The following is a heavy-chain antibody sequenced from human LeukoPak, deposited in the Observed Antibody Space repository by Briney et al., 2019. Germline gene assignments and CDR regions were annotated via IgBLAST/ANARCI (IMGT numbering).Heavy chain of an antibody. CDR2: MHGSGSP. D-gene: IGHD2/OR15-2a*01. V-gene: IGHV4-59*02. Sequence: PSETLSLTCTVSGASVRSDHWNWIRQPPGKGLEWIAYMHGSGSPNYNPSLASRLTLSVDATENLLSLKLTSVAAADTAVYFCARDLSVNAFDIWGQGTLVTVSS. J-gene: IGHJ3*02. CDR1: GASVRSDH. CDR3: ARDLSVNAFDI.